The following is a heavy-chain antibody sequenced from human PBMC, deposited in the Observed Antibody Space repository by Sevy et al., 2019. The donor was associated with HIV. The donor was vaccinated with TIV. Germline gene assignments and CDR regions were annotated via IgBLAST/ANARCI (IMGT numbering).Heavy chain of an antibody. CDR3: ASLGIAAAGTSTERPSYVDY. CDR2: ISSSSSTI. CDR1: GFTFSSYS. Sequence: GGSLRLSCAASGFTFSSYSMNWVRQAPGKGLEWVSYISSSSSTIYYADSVKGRFTISRDNAKNSLYLQMNSLRGEDTGVYYGASLGIAAAGTSTERPSYVDYWGQGTLVTVSS. D-gene: IGHD6-13*01. J-gene: IGHJ4*02. V-gene: IGHV3-48*01.